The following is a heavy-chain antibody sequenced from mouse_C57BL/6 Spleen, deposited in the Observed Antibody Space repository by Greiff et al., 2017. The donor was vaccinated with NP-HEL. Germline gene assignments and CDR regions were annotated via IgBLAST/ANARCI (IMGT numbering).Heavy chain of an antibody. CDR3: ARRSSYAMDY. J-gene: IGHJ4*01. CDR2: IYPGSGSP. Sequence: QVQLQQPGAELVKPGASVKMSCKASGYTFTSYWITWVKQRPGQGLEWIGDIYPGSGSPNYNEKLKSKATLTVDTSSSTADMHLSSLTSEDAAVYYCARRSSYAMDYWGQGTSVTVSS. CDR1: GYTFTSYW. V-gene: IGHV1-55*01. D-gene: IGHD1-3*01.